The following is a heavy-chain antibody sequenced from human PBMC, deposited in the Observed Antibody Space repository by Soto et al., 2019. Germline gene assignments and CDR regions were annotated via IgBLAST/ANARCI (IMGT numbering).Heavy chain of an antibody. Sequence: ASVKVSCKASGYTFTDYHIHWVRQAPGQGLEFMGWINANNGGAGSAQQFQGRVTVTRDTSITTVYMELSNLRSADTAVYYCAREGGSETLQPSYNWFDTWGQGTLVTVSS. V-gene: IGHV1-2*02. J-gene: IGHJ5*02. CDR3: AREGGSETLQPSYNWFDT. D-gene: IGHD6-25*01. CDR1: GYTFTDYH. CDR2: INANNGGA.